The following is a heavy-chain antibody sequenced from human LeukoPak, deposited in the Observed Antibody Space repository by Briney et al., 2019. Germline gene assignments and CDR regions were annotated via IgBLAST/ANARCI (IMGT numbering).Heavy chain of an antibody. CDR3: ARRNHYFYYMDV. Sequence: SETLSLTCTVSGGSVSTYYRSWIRQSSVKGLEWIGYIFPSGSAFYNPSLESRVTISLDTSENQFSLTLSSVTAADTAVYYCARRNHYFYYMDVWGKGTTVSVSS. CDR2: IFPSGSA. V-gene: IGHV4-4*09. J-gene: IGHJ6*03. CDR1: GGSVSTYY.